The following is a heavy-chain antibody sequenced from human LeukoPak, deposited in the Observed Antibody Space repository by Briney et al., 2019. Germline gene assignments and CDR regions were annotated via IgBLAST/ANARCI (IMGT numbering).Heavy chain of an antibody. CDR3: AAASLGTAMVLSY. CDR2: IVVGSGNT. Sequence: GASVKVSCKASGFTFTSSAVQWVRQARGQRLEWIGWIVVGSGNTNYAQKFQERVTITRDMSTSTAYKELSSLRSEDTAVYYCAAASLGTAMVLSYWGQGTLVTVSS. CDR1: GFTFTSSA. V-gene: IGHV1-58*01. J-gene: IGHJ4*02. D-gene: IGHD5-18*01.